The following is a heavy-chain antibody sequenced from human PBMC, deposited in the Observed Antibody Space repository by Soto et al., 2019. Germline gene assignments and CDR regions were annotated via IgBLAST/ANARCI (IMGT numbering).Heavy chain of an antibody. CDR3: ATLQGSGTYYDDDY. CDR2: IVPVFGTA. CDR1: GGTSINNA. V-gene: IGHV1-69*01. Sequence: QVQLVQSGAEVKKPGSTVKVSCKASGGTSINNANSWVRQAPGQGLEWMGGIVPVFGTANYAQKFRGRVRITADDSTRTLNMELSSLRSDDTAVYYCATLQGSGTYYDDDYWGQGTLVTVSS. D-gene: IGHD3-10*01. J-gene: IGHJ4*02.